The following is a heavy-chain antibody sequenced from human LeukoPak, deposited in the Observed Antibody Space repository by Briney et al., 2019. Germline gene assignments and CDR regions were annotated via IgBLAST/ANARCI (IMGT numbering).Heavy chain of an antibody. D-gene: IGHD5-12*01. CDR2: INPNSGGT. Sequence: ASVKVSCKASGYTFTGYYMHWVRQAPGQGLEWMGWINPNSGGTNYAQKFKGRVTMTRDTSISTAYMELSRLRSDDTAVYYCARAHSGYDGYSYGMDVWGQGTTVTVSS. J-gene: IGHJ6*02. V-gene: IGHV1-2*02. CDR1: GYTFTGYY. CDR3: ARAHSGYDGYSYGMDV.